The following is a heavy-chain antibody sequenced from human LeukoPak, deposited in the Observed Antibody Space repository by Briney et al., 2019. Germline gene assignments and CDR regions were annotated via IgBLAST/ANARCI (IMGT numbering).Heavy chain of an antibody. V-gene: IGHV4-34*01. J-gene: IGHJ4*02. CDR1: GGSFSGYY. CDR2: INHSGST. Sequence: PSETLSLTCAVYGGSFSGYYWSWIRQPPGRGLEWIGEINHSGSTNYNPSLKSRVTLSVDTSKNQFSLKLSSVTAADTAVYYCARGKGDTAMVYCDYWGQGTLVTVSS. D-gene: IGHD5-18*01. CDR3: ARGKGDTAMVYCDY.